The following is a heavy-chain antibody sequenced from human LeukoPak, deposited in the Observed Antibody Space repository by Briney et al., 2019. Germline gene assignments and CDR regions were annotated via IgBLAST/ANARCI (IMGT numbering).Heavy chain of an antibody. V-gene: IGHV3-33*01. CDR1: GFTFSTYG. D-gene: IGHD5-24*01. CDR2: IWYDGSNE. CDR3: ARDSIRDGYNSDYFDY. Sequence: GGSLRLSCAASGFTFSTYGMHWVRQAPGKALEWVAVIWYDGSNEYYADSVKGRFTISRHNSESTLYLQLNSLRAEDTAVYYCARDSIRDGYNSDYFDYWGQGTLVTVSS. J-gene: IGHJ4*02.